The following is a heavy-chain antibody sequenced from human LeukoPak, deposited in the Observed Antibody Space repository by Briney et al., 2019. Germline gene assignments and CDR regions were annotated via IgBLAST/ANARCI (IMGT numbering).Heavy chain of an antibody. CDR2: AYYMSEWFN. J-gene: IGHJ4*02. CDR1: GDRVSSNSAA. CDR3: AREVHSGYYFDY. D-gene: IGHD6-25*01. Sequence: SQTLSLTCAISGDRVSSNSAAWSWIRQSPSRGLEWLGRAYYMSEWFNNYAVSMESRMTINPDTSNNQFSLHLNSVTPEDTAVYYCAREVHSGYYFDYWGQGTLVTVSS. V-gene: IGHV6-1*01.